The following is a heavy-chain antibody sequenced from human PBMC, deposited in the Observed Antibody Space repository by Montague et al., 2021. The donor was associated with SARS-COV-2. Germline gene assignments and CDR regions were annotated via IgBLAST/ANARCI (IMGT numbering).Heavy chain of an antibody. CDR2: ISWNSGSI. CDR1: GFTFDDYA. D-gene: IGHD3-10*01. CDR3: AQLGRLLWFGVDNAFDI. Sequence: SLRLSCAASGFTFDDYAMHWVRQAPGKGLEWVSGISWNSGSIGYADSVKGRFTISRDNAKNSLYLQMNSLRAEDTALYYCAQLGRLLWFGVDNAFDIWGQGTMVTVSS. V-gene: IGHV3-9*01. J-gene: IGHJ3*02.